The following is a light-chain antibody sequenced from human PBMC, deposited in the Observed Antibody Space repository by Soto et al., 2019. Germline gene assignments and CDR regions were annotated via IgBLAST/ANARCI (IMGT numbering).Light chain of an antibody. Sequence: AIRMTQSPSSLSASTGDRVTITCRASQGIRNDLGWYQQKPGKAPKLLIYAASSLQSGVPSRFSGSGSGTDFTLTISSLQPEDFATYYCLQDYNYPLTFGGGTKVDI. CDR2: AAS. CDR1: QGIRND. J-gene: IGKJ4*01. CDR3: LQDYNYPLT. V-gene: IGKV1-6*01.